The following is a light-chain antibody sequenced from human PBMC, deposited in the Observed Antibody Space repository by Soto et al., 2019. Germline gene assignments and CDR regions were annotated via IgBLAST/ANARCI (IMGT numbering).Light chain of an antibody. CDR2: DVS. CDR3: SSYTSSSSYV. V-gene: IGLV2-14*03. Sequence: QSALTQPASVSGSPGQSITISCTGTSSDVGGYKYVSGYQQYPGKAPKLMIYDVSNRPSGVSNRCSGSKSGNTASLTISGLQAEDEADYYCSSYTSSSSYVFGTGTKLTVL. CDR1: SSDVGGYKY. J-gene: IGLJ1*01.